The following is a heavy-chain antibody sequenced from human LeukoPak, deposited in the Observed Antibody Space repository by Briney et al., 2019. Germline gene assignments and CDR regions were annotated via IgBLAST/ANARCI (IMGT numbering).Heavy chain of an antibody. CDR3: ARPSSLDGSGRYYIDY. CDR1: GFTVTTNY. CDR2: LYNDGTT. J-gene: IGHJ4*02. D-gene: IGHD3-10*01. Sequence: GGSLRLSCAASGFTVTTNYMSWVRQAPGKGLEWVSVLYNDGTTYYAESVKGRFTISRDNPRNTLYLQMNSLRDEDTAVYYCARPSSLDGSGRYYIDYWGQGTLVTVSS. V-gene: IGHV3-53*01.